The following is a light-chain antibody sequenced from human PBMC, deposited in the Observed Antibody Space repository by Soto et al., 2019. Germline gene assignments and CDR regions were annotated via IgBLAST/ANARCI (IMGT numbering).Light chain of an antibody. V-gene: IGKV3-20*01. CDR2: GAS. CDR3: QQYDKWPLT. CDR1: ESVSGNY. J-gene: IGKJ4*01. Sequence: EMVLTQSPGTLSLSPGERATLSCRASESVSGNYVAWYQQKPGQAPRLLIYGASSRATGIPDRFSGSGSGTEFTLTISSLQSEDFAVYYCQQYDKWPLTFGGGTKVDIK.